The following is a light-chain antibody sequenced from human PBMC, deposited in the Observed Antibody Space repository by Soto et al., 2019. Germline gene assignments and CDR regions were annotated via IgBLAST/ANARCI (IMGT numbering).Light chain of an antibody. CDR3: SSYAGSNWYV. CDR1: NSDVGGYNY. J-gene: IGLJ1*01. V-gene: IGLV2-8*01. CDR2: EVN. Sequence: QSALTQPPSASGSPGQSVTISCTGTNSDVGGYNYVSWYQQYPGKAPKLIIYEVNERPSGVPDRFSGSKSGNTASLTVSGLQTADEVDYYCSSYAGSNWYVFGTGTKVTVL.